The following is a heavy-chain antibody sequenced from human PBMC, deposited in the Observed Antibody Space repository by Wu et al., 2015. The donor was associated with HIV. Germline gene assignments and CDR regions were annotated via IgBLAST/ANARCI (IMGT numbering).Heavy chain of an antibody. CDR2: IIPIFGTA. CDR3: ARVYCSGGSCYSPRGGNWFDP. J-gene: IGHJ5*02. D-gene: IGHD2-15*01. V-gene: IGHV1-69*13. CDR1: GGTFSSYA. Sequence: QVQLVQSGAEVKKPGSSVKASCKASGGTFSSYAISWVRQAPGQGLEWMGRIIPIFGTANYAQKFQGRVTITADESTSTAYMELSSLRSEDTAVYYCARVYCSGGSCYSPRGGNWFDPWGQGTLVTVSS.